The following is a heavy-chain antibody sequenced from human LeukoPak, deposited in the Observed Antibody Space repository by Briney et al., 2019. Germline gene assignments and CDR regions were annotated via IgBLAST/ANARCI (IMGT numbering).Heavy chain of an antibody. CDR3: ARWAEGGYCSSTSCYGGGLFDY. CDR2: IYPGDSDT. D-gene: IGHD2-2*01. V-gene: IGHV5-51*01. CDR1: GYSFTSYW. Sequence: GESLKISCKGSGYSFTSYWIGWVRQMPGKGLEWMGIIYPGDSDTRYSPSFQGQVTISADKSISTAYLQWSSLKASDTAMYYCARWAEGGYCSSTSCYGGGLFDYWGQGTLVTVSS. J-gene: IGHJ4*02.